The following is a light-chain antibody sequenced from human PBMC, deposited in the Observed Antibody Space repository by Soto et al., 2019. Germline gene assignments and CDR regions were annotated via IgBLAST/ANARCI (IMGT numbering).Light chain of an antibody. Sequence: DIQMTQSPSTLSASVGDRVTSTCRAIQSTCTWLAWYQQKPGKAPYLLIYKASSLEGGVPSRFTGSGSGTEFNITISSLQPDDFATYYCQQYNAFPLTFGGGTTVDIK. V-gene: IGKV1-5*03. CDR2: KAS. J-gene: IGKJ4*01. CDR1: QSTCTW. CDR3: QQYNAFPLT.